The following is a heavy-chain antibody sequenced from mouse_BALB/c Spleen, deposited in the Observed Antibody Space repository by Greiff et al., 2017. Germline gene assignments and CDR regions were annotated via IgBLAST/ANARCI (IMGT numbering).Heavy chain of an antibody. D-gene: IGHD2-1*01. J-gene: IGHJ2*01. CDR1: GYSFTGYY. Sequence: EVQLQQSGPELVKPGASVKISCKASGYSFTGYYMHWVKQSHVKSLEWIGRINPYNGATSYNQNFKDKASLTVDKSSSTAYMELHSLTSEDSAVYYCARGGNYHFDYWGQGTTLTVSS. V-gene: IGHV1-26*01. CDR2: INPYNGAT. CDR3: ARGGNYHFDY.